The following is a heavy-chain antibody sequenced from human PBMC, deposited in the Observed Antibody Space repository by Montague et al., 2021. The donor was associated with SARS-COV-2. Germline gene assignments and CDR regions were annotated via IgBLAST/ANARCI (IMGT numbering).Heavy chain of an antibody. J-gene: IGHJ6*02. CDR3: ARGGGNSADYYNYTMDV. Sequence: TLSLTCTVSGGSISSYYWTWIRQPPGKGLESIGYIYHNGSTKYNPSLKSRVTISVDTSKNQFSLKLSSVSVADTAVYYCARGGGNSADYYNYTMDVWGQGTTVTVFS. CDR2: IYHNGST. CDR1: GGSISSYY. V-gene: IGHV4-59*01. D-gene: IGHD4-23*01.